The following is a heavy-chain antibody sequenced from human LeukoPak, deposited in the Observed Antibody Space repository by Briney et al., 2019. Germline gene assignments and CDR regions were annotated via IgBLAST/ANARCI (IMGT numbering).Heavy chain of an antibody. V-gene: IGHV3-30*02. Sequence: PGGSLRLSCVASGFTFSSYGMHWVRQAPGKGLEWVTFIRYDGSNKYYADSVKGRFTISRDNSKNTLYLQMNSLRPEDTAVYYCARATGHYSSGWVYKSYYFDYWGQGTLVTVSS. J-gene: IGHJ4*02. CDR3: ARATGHYSSGWVYKSYYFDY. CDR1: GFTFSSYG. D-gene: IGHD6-19*01. CDR2: IRYDGSNK.